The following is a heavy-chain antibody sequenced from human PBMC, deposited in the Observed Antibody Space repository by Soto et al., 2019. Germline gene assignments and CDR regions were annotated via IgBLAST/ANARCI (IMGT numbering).Heavy chain of an antibody. CDR3: ARRYGGNFDY. J-gene: IGHJ4*02. CDR2: IYYSGST. D-gene: IGHD3-16*01. V-gene: IGHV4-61*05. Sequence: SETLSLTCSVSGGSISSSSYYWGWIRQPPGKGLEWIGYIYYSGSTNYNPSLKSRVTISVDTSKNQFSLKLSSVTAADTAVYYCARRYGGNFDYWGQGTLVTVSS. CDR1: GGSISSSSYY.